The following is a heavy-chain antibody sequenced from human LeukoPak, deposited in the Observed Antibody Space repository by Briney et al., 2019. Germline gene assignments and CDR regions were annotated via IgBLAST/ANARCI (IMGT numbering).Heavy chain of an antibody. CDR1: GFTFSSYS. CDR2: ISSSSNTI. V-gene: IGHV3-48*01. D-gene: IGHD5-24*01. J-gene: IGHJ4*02. Sequence: TGGSLRLSCAACGFTFSSYSMNWVRQAPGEGLEWISYISSSSNTIYYADSVKGRFTISRDNAKNSLYLQLNSLRAEDTAVYYCARAAGEMATIRYWGQGTLVTVSS. CDR3: ARAAGEMATIRY.